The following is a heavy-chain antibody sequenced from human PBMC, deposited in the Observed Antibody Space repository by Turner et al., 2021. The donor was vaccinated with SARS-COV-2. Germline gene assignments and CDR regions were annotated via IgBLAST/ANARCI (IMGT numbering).Heavy chain of an antibody. Sequence: QLQLQESGPGLVKPSETLSLTCTVSGGSISNYSWSWIRQPPGKGLGWIGYIYHGGSTKYNPALKSRVTIAVDTSKNQFSLILSSVTAADTAVYYCARLYTYAEFYFDYWGQGALVTVSS. D-gene: IGHD5-18*01. CDR1: GGSISNYS. CDR3: ARLYTYAEFYFDY. V-gene: IGHV4-59*08. J-gene: IGHJ4*02. CDR2: IYHGGST.